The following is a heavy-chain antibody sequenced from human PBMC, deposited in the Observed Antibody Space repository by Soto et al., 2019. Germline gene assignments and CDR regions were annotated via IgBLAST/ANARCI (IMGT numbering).Heavy chain of an antibody. J-gene: IGHJ4*02. V-gene: IGHV3-7*03. CDR3: VRGGHGSGSYLGSY. CDR1: GFIFENFG. CDR2: IRQDGGAQ. Sequence: PGGSLRLSCAASGFIFENFGMSWVRQAPGKGLEWVANIRQDGGAQYYVDSVKGRFTISRDNAKNSVYLQMDSLRAEDTAVYYCVRGGHGSGSYLGSYWGQGILVTVSS. D-gene: IGHD3-10*01.